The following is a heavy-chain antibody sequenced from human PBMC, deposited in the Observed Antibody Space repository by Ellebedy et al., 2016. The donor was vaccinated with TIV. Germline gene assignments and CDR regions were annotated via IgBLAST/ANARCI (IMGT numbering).Heavy chain of an antibody. CDR1: GFTFSNSN. J-gene: IGHJ2*01. Sequence: GESLKISCEASGFTFSNSNLNWVRQAPGKGLEWVSYISTGSRNIYYADSVKGRFTISRDNAKNSLYLHMNSLRDEDTAVYYCARDGAYNYDTYWYFDLWGRGTLVTVS. D-gene: IGHD5-18*01. CDR2: ISTGSRNI. CDR3: ARDGAYNYDTYWYFDL. V-gene: IGHV3-48*02.